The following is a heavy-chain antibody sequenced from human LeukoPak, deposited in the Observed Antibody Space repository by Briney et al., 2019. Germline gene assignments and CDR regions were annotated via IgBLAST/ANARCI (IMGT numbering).Heavy chain of an antibody. CDR1: GYSISSGYY. CDR3: ARGADYDYVWGSLHY. D-gene: IGHD3-16*01. J-gene: IGHJ4*02. Sequence: SETLSLTCTVSGYSISSGYYWGWIRQPPGKGLEWIGSIYHSGSTYYNPSLKNRVTISVDTSKNQFSLKLSSVTAADTAVYYCARGADYDYVWGSLHYWGQGTLVMVSS. CDR2: IYHSGST. V-gene: IGHV4-38-2*02.